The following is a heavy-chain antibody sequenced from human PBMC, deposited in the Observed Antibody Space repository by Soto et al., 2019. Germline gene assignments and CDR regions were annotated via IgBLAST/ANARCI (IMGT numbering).Heavy chain of an antibody. CDR2: FDPEDGET. J-gene: IGHJ6*02. D-gene: IGHD6-19*01. CDR3: ATVVRRAVAGIYYYYGMDV. CDR1: GYTLTELS. V-gene: IGHV1-24*01. Sequence: ASVKVSCKVSGYTLTELSMHWVRQAPGKGLEWMGGFDPEDGETIYAQKFQGRVTMTEDTSTDTAYMELSSLRSEDTAVYYCATVVRRAVAGIYYYYGMDVWGQGTTVTV.